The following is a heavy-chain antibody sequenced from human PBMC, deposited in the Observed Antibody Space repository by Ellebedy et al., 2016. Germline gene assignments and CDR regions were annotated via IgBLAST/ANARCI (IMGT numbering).Heavy chain of an antibody. Sequence: GESLKISCAASGFTVSSNYMSWVRQAPGKGLEWVSIIYSGGGTYYADSVKGRFTISRDNSKNTLYLQMNSLRVEDTAVYYCASRPNGDFHFLDYWGQGTLVTVSS. D-gene: IGHD4-17*01. J-gene: IGHJ4*02. CDR2: IYSGGGT. CDR3: ASRPNGDFHFLDY. V-gene: IGHV3-66*01. CDR1: GFTVSSNY.